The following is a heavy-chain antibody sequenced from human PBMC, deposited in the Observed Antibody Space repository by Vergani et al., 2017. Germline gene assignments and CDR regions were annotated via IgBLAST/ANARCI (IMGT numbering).Heavy chain of an antibody. CDR1: GFTFSSYS. Sequence: EVQLVESGGGLVKPGGSLRLSCAASGFTFSSYSMNWVRQAPGKGLEWVSSISSSSSYIYYADSVKGRFTISRDNAKNSLYLQMNSLRAEDTAVYYCAPPVAVNWFDPWGQGTLVTVSS. D-gene: IGHD6-19*01. V-gene: IGHV3-21*01. CDR3: APPVAVNWFDP. J-gene: IGHJ5*02. CDR2: ISSSSSYI.